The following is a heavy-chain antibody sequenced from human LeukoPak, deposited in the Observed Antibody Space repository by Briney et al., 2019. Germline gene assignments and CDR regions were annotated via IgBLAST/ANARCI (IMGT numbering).Heavy chain of an antibody. CDR2: FDPEDGET. CDR1: GYTLTELS. D-gene: IGHD2-15*01. J-gene: IGHJ6*03. Sequence: GASVKVSCKVSGYTLTELSMHWVRQAPGKGLEWMGGFDPEDGETIYAQKFQGRVTMTEDTSTDTAYMELSSLRSEDTAVYYCARGPGYCSGGSCYYYMDVWGKGTTVTVSS. V-gene: IGHV1-24*01. CDR3: ARGPGYCSGGSCYYYMDV.